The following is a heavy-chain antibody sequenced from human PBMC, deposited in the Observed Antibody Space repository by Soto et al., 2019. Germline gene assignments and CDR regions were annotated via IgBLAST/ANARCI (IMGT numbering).Heavy chain of an antibody. Sequence: EVQLVESGGGLVKPGGSLRLSCAASGFTFSNAWMSWVRQAPGKGLEWVGRIKSKTDGGTTDYAAPVKGRFTISRDDSKSTLYLQMNSLKTEDTAVYYCTTKMVYAIRSDYWGQGTLVTVSS. CDR1: GFTFSNAW. V-gene: IGHV3-15*01. D-gene: IGHD2-8*01. CDR3: TTKMVYAIRSDY. CDR2: IKSKTDGGTT. J-gene: IGHJ4*02.